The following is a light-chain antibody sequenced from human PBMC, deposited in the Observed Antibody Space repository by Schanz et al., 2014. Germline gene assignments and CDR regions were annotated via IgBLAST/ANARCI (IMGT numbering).Light chain of an antibody. CDR3: QQRSNWPLT. CDR1: QGISSW. J-gene: IGKJ4*01. CDR2: AAS. V-gene: IGKV1-12*01. Sequence: DIQMTQSPSSVSASVGDRVTLTCRASQGISSWVAWYQQKPGKAPELLIYAASSLQSGVPSRFSGSGSGTDFTLTISSLQPEDFALYYCQQRSNWPLTFGGGTKVEIK.